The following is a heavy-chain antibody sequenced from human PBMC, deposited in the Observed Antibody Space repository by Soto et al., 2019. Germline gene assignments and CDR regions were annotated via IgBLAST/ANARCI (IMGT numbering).Heavy chain of an antibody. CDR2: IIXIFGKX. J-gene: IGHJ4*02. CDR1: GGTFSSYA. D-gene: IGHD6-19*01. CDR3: ALCIAVAGTWFDY. V-gene: IGHV1-69*13. Sequence: XVKVSCKASGGTFSSYAISWVRQAPGQVLEWMGGIIXIFGKXNYAKKFQGRXXITADESXXTAYMELSSLRSEETAVYYCALCIAVAGTWFDYWGQGTLVTVS.